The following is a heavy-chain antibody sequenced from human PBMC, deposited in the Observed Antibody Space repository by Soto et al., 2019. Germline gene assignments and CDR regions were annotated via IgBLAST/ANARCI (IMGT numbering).Heavy chain of an antibody. CDR3: AYLPCSGGSCYWFSFSGMDV. D-gene: IGHD2-15*01. V-gene: IGHV2-5*02. Sequence: QITLKESGPTLVKPTQTLTLTCTFSGFSLSTSGVGVAWIRQPPGKALEWLALIYWDDDKRYRPSLESRLTITTETSNTRVVLTMTNMDSVDTATYYCAYLPCSGGSCYWFSFSGMDVWGQGTTVTVSS. J-gene: IGHJ6*02. CDR2: IYWDDDK. CDR1: GFSLSTSGVG.